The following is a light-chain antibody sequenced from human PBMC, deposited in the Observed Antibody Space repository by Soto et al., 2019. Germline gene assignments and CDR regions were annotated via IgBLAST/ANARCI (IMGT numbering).Light chain of an antibody. J-gene: IGKJ1*01. Sequence: DIQLTQSPSTLSASVGDRVTIACRASQSISRWLAWYQQKPGKAPKVLIWDASSLHSGVPSRFSGRGSGTEYTLTTSSLQPDDFATYYCQQYNCYSTWTFGQGTKVEIK. CDR1: QSISRW. CDR2: DAS. V-gene: IGKV1-5*01. CDR3: QQYNCYSTWT.